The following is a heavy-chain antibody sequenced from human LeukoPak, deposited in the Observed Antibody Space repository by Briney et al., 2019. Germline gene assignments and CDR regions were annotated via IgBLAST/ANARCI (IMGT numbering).Heavy chain of an antibody. Sequence: GGSLRLSCAASGFTFSTYGMSWVRQAPGKGLEWVSGISNSGASTYYADSVQGRFTISRDKSKNTLFLQMDSLRAEDTAVYYCVKGLLSGASGRRGDYWGQGTLVTVSS. V-gene: IGHV3-23*01. CDR2: ISNSGAST. CDR3: VKGLLSGASGRRGDY. D-gene: IGHD3-10*01. CDR1: GFTFSTYG. J-gene: IGHJ4*02.